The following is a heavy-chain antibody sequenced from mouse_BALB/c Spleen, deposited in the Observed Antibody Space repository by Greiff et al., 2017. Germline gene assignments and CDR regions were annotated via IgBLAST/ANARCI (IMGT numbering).Heavy chain of an antibody. CDR1: GYAFSSSW. Sequence: QVQLKESGPELVKPGASVKISCKASGYAFSSSWMNWVKQRPGQGLEWIGRIYPGDGDTNYNGKFKGKATLTADKSSSTAYMQLSSLTSVDSAVYFCAGYYGYDDWYFDVWGAGTTVTVSS. V-gene: IGHV1-82*01. CDR3: AGYYGYDDWYFDV. CDR2: IYPGDGDT. J-gene: IGHJ1*01. D-gene: IGHD2-2*01.